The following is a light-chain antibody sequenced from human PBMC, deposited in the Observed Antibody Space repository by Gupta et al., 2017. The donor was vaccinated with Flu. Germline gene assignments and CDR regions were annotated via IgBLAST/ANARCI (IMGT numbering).Light chain of an antibody. CDR1: QSVGRNY. Sequence: ATLYLSPGETATRSCRASQSVGRNYLAWYQQKPGQAPRLLIYVASSRATGVPDRFSGSGSGTDFTLTISRLEPEDSAVYYCHQYDKSPLTFGGGTKVEIK. V-gene: IGKV3-20*01. J-gene: IGKJ4*01. CDR3: HQYDKSPLT. CDR2: VAS.